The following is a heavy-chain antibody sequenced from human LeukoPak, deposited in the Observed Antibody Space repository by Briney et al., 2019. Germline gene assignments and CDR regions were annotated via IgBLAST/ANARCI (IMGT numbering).Heavy chain of an antibody. CDR3: ARQGTMDV. V-gene: IGHV5-51*01. CDR2: IYPGDSDT. CDR1: GYSFSNYW. Sequence: GESLKISCKGSGYSFSNYWIAWVRQMPGKGLEWMGIIYPGDSDTRYSPSFQGQVTISADKSISTAYLQWSSLKSSDTAIYYRARQGTMDVWGQGTTVTVSS. J-gene: IGHJ6*02.